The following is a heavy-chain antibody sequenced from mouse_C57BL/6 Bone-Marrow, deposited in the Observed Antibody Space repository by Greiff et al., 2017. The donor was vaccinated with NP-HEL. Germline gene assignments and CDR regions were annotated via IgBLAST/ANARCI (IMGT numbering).Heavy chain of an antibody. Sequence: EVNLVESGGGLVKPGGSLKLSCAASGFTFSSYAMSWVRQTPEKRLEWVATISDGGSYTYYPDNVKGRFTISRDNAKNNLYLQMSHLKSEDTAMYYCARGFYGHWGQGTLVTVSA. CDR1: GFTFSSYA. D-gene: IGHD1-1*02. CDR3: ARGFYGH. V-gene: IGHV5-4*03. CDR2: ISDGGSYT. J-gene: IGHJ3*01.